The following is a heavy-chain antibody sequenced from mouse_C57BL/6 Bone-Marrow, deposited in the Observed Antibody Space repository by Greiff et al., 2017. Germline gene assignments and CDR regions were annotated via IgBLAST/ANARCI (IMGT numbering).Heavy chain of an antibody. J-gene: IGHJ4*01. CDR2: IYPGDGDT. V-gene: IGHV1-82*01. CDR1: GYAFSSSW. Sequence: QVQLQQSGPELVKPGASVKISCKASGYAFSSSWMNWVKQRPGKGLEWIGRIYPGDGDTNYNGKFKGKATLTADKSSSTAYMQLSSLTSEDSAVYFCAREGYYYGKDAMDYWGQGTSVTVSS. CDR3: AREGYYYGKDAMDY. D-gene: IGHD1-1*01.